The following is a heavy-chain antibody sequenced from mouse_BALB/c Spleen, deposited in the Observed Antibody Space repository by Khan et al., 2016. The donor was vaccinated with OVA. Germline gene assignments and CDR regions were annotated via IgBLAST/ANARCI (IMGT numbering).Heavy chain of an antibody. D-gene: IGHD4-1*01. V-gene: IGHV5-6*01. J-gene: IGHJ3*01. CDR2: ISSGGDYT. CDR1: GFTFSSYS. Sequence: EVQGVESGGDLVKPGGSLKLSCAASGFTFSSYSMSWVRQTPDKRLEWVATISSGGDYTYYPDSVKGRFTISRDNAKNTLYLQMSSLKSEDTAMYDCASHLTGSFAYWGQGTLVTVSA. CDR3: ASHLTGSFAY.